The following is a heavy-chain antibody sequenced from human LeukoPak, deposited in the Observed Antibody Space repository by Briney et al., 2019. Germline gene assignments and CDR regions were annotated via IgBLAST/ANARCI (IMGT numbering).Heavy chain of an antibody. CDR2: ISYDGSNK. J-gene: IGHJ4*02. CDR3: ARGEDIVVVVAALGGYFDY. Sequence: GGSLRLSCAASRFTFSSFGMHWVRQAPGKGPEWVAVISYDGSNKYYADSVKGRFTISRDNSKNTLYLQMNSLRAEDTAVYYCARGEDIVVVVAALGGYFDYWGQGTLVTVSS. V-gene: IGHV3-30*03. D-gene: IGHD2-15*01. CDR1: RFTFSSFG.